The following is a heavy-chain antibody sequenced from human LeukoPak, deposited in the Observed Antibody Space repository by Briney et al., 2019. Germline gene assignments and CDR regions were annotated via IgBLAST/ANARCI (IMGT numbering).Heavy chain of an antibody. V-gene: IGHV3-48*01. J-gene: IGHJ3*02. Sequence: GGSLRLSCAASGFTPSSYSMNWVRQAPGKGLEWVSSISSSSSTIYYADSVKGRFTISRDNAKNSLYLQMNSLRAEDTAVYYCAKGSMIVVVDDAFDIWGQGTMVTVSS. CDR1: GFTPSSYS. CDR3: AKGSMIVVVDDAFDI. CDR2: ISSSSSTI. D-gene: IGHD3-22*01.